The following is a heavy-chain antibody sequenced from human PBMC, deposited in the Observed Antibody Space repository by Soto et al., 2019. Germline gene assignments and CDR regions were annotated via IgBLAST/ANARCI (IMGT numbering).Heavy chain of an antibody. CDR2: LSYDGVYT. J-gene: IGHJ6*02. CDR3: AKGQRGSSDGMDV. Sequence: QMRLVESGGGVVQPGRSLRLSCLVSGFNLGYYGTHWVRQAQDKGLEWVAHLSYDGVYTAYADSVKGRFTISRDSSGITLFLQMDSLTTDDTAVYYCAKGQRGSSDGMDVWGQGTNVTVSS. D-gene: IGHD3-22*01. CDR1: GFNLGYYG. V-gene: IGHV3-30*18.